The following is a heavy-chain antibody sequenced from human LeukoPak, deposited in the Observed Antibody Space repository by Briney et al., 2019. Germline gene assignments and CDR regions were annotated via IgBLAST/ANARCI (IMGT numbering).Heavy chain of an antibody. CDR1: GFTFSSYA. J-gene: IGHJ4*02. CDR2: ISSSGSTI. Sequence: GGSLRLSCAASGFTFSSYAMSWVRQAPGKGLEWVSYISSSGSTIYYADSVKGRFTISRDNAKNSLYLQMNSLRAEDTAVYYCARVGSLRYFDRSYYFDYWGQGTLVTVSS. V-gene: IGHV3-48*03. D-gene: IGHD3-9*01. CDR3: ARVGSLRYFDRSYYFDY.